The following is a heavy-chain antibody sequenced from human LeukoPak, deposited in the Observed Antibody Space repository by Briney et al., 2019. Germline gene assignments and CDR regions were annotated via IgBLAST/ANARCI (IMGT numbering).Heavy chain of an antibody. Sequence: PSETLSLTCAVSGYSISSGYYWGWIRQPPGKGREWIGSIDHSGSTYYNPSLKSRVTISVDTSKNQFSLKLSSVTAADTAVYYCARHGWNKGPVGYWGQGTLVTVSS. CDR1: GYSISSGYY. CDR3: ARHGWNKGPVGY. CDR2: IDHSGST. D-gene: IGHD1/OR15-1a*01. J-gene: IGHJ4*02. V-gene: IGHV4-38-2*01.